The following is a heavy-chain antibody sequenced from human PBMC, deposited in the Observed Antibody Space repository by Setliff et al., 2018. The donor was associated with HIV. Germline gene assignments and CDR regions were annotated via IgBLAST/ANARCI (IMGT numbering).Heavy chain of an antibody. CDR3: ARGGVRGYSYGEAFDI. J-gene: IGHJ3*02. D-gene: IGHD5-18*01. V-gene: IGHV1-69*13. CDR1: GGSFNTYA. CDR2: IISIFDKA. Sequence: GASVKVSCKSSGGSFNTYAINWVRQAPGQGLERMGGIISIFDKANYAQKIHGRLTITADDSTRTVYMELNSLGSGDTAVYYCARGGVRGYSYGEAFDIWGQGTLVTVSS.